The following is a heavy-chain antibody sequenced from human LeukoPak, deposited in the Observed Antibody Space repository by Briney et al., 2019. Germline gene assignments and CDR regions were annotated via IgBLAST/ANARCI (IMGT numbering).Heavy chain of an antibody. Sequence: PGGSLRLSCAASGFTVSSNYMSWVRQAPGKGLEWVSVIYSGGSTYYADSVKGRFTISRDNSKNTLYLQMNSLRAEDTAVYYCARGGETRRIFGLQPAALTGWGQGTLVTVSS. D-gene: IGHD3-3*01. CDR2: IYSGGST. J-gene: IGHJ4*02. CDR3: ARGGETRRIFGLQPAALTG. V-gene: IGHV3-53*01. CDR1: GFTVSSNY.